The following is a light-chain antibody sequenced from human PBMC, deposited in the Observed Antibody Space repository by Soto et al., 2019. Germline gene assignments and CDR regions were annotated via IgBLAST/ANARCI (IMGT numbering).Light chain of an antibody. J-gene: IGLJ3*02. CDR3: QSYDTSLSGSWV. V-gene: IGLV1-40*01. CDR2: GNT. CDR1: SSNIGAGFD. Sequence: QAVVTQPPSVSGAPGQRVTISCTGSSSNIGAGFDVHWYQQLPGTAPKLLIYGNTNRPSGVPDRFSGSKSGTSASLAITGLQADDEADYYCQSYDTSLSGSWVFGGGTKLTVL.